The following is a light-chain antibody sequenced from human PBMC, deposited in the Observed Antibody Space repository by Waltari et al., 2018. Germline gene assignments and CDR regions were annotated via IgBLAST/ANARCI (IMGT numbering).Light chain of an antibody. CDR2: RNS. Sequence: QAGLTQPPSVSKGLRQTATLPCTGTRNNVGNQGAAWLQQHQGHPPKFLPYRNSNRPSGISGRFSASRSGNTASLTITGLQPEDEADYYCSAWDSSLTAWVFGGGTKLTVL. CDR1: RNNVGNQG. CDR3: SAWDSSLTAWV. V-gene: IGLV10-54*04. J-gene: IGLJ3*02.